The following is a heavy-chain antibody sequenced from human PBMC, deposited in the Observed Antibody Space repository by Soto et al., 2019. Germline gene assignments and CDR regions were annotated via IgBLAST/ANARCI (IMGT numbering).Heavy chain of an antibody. D-gene: IGHD3-16*01. J-gene: IGHJ4*02. CDR3: TTGGGTMDY. Sequence: EVQLVESGGGLVKPGGSLRLSCVVSGFTFTNAWMSWVRQAPGKGLECVGRIKSKTEGGTIDYADPVKGRFTISRDDSRNTVYLQLNSLKTEDTALYYCTTGGGTMDYWGQGTLVTVSS. V-gene: IGHV3-15*01. CDR2: IKSKTEGGTI. CDR1: GFTFTNAW.